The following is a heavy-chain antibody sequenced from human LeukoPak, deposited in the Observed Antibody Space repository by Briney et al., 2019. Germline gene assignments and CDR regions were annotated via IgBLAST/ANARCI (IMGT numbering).Heavy chain of an antibody. J-gene: IGHJ6*02. CDR3: ARGGGLDV. CDR1: GFTFSSYW. Sequence: GGSLRLSCAASGFTFSSYWMSWVRQAPGKGLEWVANIKQDGSQKYYVDSVKGRFSISRDNAKNSLYLQMSNLRAEDTAVYFCARGGGLDVWGQGATVTVSS. V-gene: IGHV3-7*03. D-gene: IGHD3-16*01. CDR2: IKQDGSQK.